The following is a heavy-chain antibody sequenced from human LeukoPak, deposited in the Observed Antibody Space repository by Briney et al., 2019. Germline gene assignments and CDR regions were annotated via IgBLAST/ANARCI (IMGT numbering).Heavy chain of an antibody. CDR1: GFTFSSYA. CDR3: AKEGRSLQTY. CDR2: ISYDGSNK. J-gene: IGHJ4*02. V-gene: IGHV3-30*04. D-gene: IGHD5-24*01. Sequence: PGGSLRLSCAASGFTFSSYAMHWVRQAPGKGLEWVAVISYDGSNKYYADSVKGRFTISRDNAKNSLYSQMNSLRVEDTAVYYCAKEGRSLQTYWGQGTLVTVSS.